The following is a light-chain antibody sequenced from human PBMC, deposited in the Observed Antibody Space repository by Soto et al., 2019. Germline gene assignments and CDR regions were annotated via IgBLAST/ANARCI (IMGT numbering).Light chain of an antibody. V-gene: IGLV2-8*01. J-gene: IGLJ2*01. Sequence: QSALTQPPSASGSPGQSVTISCTGTSSDVGGYNYVSWYQQHPGKAPKLMIYEVSKRPSGVPDRFSGSKSGNTASLTVSGLQDEDEAVYYCSSYAGSNNVVFGGGAKLTVL. CDR2: EVS. CDR1: SSDVGGYNY. CDR3: SSYAGSNNVV.